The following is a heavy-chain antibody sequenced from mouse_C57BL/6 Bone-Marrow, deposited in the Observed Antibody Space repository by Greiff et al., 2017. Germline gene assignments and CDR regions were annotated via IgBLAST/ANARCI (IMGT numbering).Heavy chain of an antibody. Sequence: QVQLQQSGAELVRPGASVTLSCKASGYTFTDYEMHWVKQTPVHGLEWIGAIDPETGGTAYNQKFKGKAILTADKSSSTAYMELRSLTSEDSAVYYCTRDDYGSSLDYWGQGTTLTVSS. CDR1: GYTFTDYE. J-gene: IGHJ2*01. CDR3: TRDDYGSSLDY. CDR2: IDPETGGT. V-gene: IGHV1-15*01. D-gene: IGHD1-1*01.